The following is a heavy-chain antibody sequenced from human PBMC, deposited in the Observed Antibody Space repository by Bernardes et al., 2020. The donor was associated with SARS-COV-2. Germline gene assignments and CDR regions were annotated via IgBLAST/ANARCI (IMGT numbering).Heavy chain of an antibody. CDR2: IRSSSNTI. CDR3: ARVATTMVEMYYFDY. Sequence: GGSLRLSCAASGFTFSDYSMAWVRQAPGKGLEWVSYIRSSSNTIYYADSVKGPFTVSRDNAKNSLYLQMNSLRVEDTAVYYCARVATTMVEMYYFDYWGQGTLVTVSS. CDR1: GFTFSDYS. J-gene: IGHJ4*02. V-gene: IGHV3-48*01. D-gene: IGHD5-18*01.